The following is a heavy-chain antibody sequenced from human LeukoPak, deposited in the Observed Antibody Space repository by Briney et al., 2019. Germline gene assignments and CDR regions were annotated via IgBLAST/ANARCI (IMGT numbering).Heavy chain of an antibody. D-gene: IGHD3-22*01. CDR3: ARGLRDSSGYYKDY. J-gene: IGHJ4*02. CDR2: MNPNSGNT. V-gene: IGHV1-8*01. Sequence: ASVKVSCKASGYTFTSYDINWVRQATGQGLEWMGWMNPNSGNTGYAQKFQGRVTMTRSTSISTAYMELSSLRSEDTAVYYCARGLRDSSGYYKDYWGQGTLVTVSS. CDR1: GYTFTSYD.